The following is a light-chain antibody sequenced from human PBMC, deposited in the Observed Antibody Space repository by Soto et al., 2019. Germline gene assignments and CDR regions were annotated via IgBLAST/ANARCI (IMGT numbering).Light chain of an antibody. CDR2: DAS. CDR1: QSITHY. Sequence: VLTQSPATLSLSPGERATLSCRASQSITHYLAWYQQKPGQAPRLLISDASNRATGIPARFSGSGSGTDFTLTISSLEPEDFAVYYCQHRSDWFTFGGGTKVDIK. CDR3: QHRSDWFT. J-gene: IGKJ4*01. V-gene: IGKV3-11*01.